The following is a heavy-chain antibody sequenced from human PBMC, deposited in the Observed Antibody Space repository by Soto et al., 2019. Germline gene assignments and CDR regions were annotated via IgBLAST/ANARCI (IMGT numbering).Heavy chain of an antibody. D-gene: IGHD6-6*01. CDR2: IYYSGST. J-gene: IGHJ4*02. CDR3: ASVPLAYSSSSLEY. CDR1: GGSISSGGYY. V-gene: IGHV4-31*03. Sequence: SETLSLTCTVSGGSISSGGYYWSWIRQHPGKGLEWIGYIYYSGSTYYNPSLKSRVTISVDTSKNQFSLKLSSVTAADTAVYNCASVPLAYSSSSLEYWGQGTLVTVSS.